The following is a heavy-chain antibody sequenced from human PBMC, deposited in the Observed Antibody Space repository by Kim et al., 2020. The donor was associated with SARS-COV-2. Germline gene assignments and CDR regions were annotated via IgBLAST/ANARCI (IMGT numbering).Heavy chain of an antibody. CDR2: ISAYNGNT. CDR1: GYTFTSYG. CDR3: ARAGDYYDSSGYLVY. J-gene: IGHJ4*02. V-gene: IGHV1-18*01. D-gene: IGHD3-22*01. Sequence: ASVKVSCKASGYTFTSYGISWVRQAPGQGLEWMGWISAYNGNTNYAQKLQGRVTMTTDTSTSTAYMELRSLRSDDTAVYYCARAGDYYDSSGYLVYWGQGTLVTVSS.